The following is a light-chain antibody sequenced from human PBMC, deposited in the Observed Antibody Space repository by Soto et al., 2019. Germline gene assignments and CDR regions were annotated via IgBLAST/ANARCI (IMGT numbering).Light chain of an antibody. CDR3: QHYNDRPT. CDR1: QGIGLK. Sequence: EIVMTQSPATLSVSPGERVTLSCRASQGIGLKLAWYQHKPAQAPRLLFYDAATRATGLPDRFSGSGAGTLFPLSIGSVQSDDFAIYYCQHYNDRPTFGQGTKVEIK. J-gene: IGKJ1*01. CDR2: DAA. V-gene: IGKV3-15*01.